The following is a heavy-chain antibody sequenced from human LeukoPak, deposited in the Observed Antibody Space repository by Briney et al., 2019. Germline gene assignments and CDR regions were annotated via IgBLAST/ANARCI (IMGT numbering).Heavy chain of an antibody. CDR2: ISYGGNNK. CDR3: AAGGYGGNSEFRN. Sequence: GGSLRLSCAASGFTFSSYAMNWVRQAPGKGLEWVAVISYGGNNKYYAESVKGRFTISRDTSKNTLYLQMNSLRADDTAVYYCAAGGYGGNSEFRNWGQGTLVTVSS. D-gene: IGHD4-23*01. J-gene: IGHJ4*02. V-gene: IGHV3-30-3*01. CDR1: GFTFSSYA.